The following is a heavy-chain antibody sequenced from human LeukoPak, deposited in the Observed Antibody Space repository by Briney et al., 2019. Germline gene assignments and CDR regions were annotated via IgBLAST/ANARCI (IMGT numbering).Heavy chain of an antibody. V-gene: IGHV4-59*12. Sequence: SETLSLTCTVSGGSISSYYWSWIRQPPGKGLEWIGYIYYSGSTYYNPSLKSRVTISVDTSKNQFSLKLSSVTAADTAVYYCARAVLAYCGGDCYSLNWFDPWGQGTLVTVSS. J-gene: IGHJ5*02. D-gene: IGHD2-21*02. CDR2: IYYSGST. CDR1: GGSISSYY. CDR3: ARAVLAYCGGDCYSLNWFDP.